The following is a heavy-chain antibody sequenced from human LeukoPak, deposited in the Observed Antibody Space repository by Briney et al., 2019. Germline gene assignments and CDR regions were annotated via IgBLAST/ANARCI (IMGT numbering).Heavy chain of an antibody. Sequence: ASVKVSCKASGYTFTGYYMHWVRQAPGQGLEWMGWINPNSGGTNYAQKFQGRDTMTRDTSISTAYMELSRLRSDDTAVYYCARDGRRYFDWFNWFDPWGQGTLVTVSS. CDR2: INPNSGGT. D-gene: IGHD3-9*01. J-gene: IGHJ5*02. V-gene: IGHV1-2*02. CDR1: GYTFTGYY. CDR3: ARDGRRYFDWFNWFDP.